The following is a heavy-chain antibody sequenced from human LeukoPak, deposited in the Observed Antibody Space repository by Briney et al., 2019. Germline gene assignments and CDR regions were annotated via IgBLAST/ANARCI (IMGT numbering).Heavy chain of an antibody. CDR1: GFTFSSYS. D-gene: IGHD1-26*01. V-gene: IGHV3-21*01. CDR2: ISSSSSYI. Sequence: GGSLRLSCAASGFTFSSYSMNWVRQAPGKGLEWVSSISSSSSYIYYADSVKGRFTISRDNAKNSLYLQMNSLRAEDTAVYYCAGVGSYLGYYFDYWGQGTLVTVSS. J-gene: IGHJ4*02. CDR3: AGVGSYLGYYFDY.